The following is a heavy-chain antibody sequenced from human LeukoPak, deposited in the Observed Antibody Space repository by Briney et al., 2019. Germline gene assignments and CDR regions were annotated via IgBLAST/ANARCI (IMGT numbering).Heavy chain of an antibody. CDR1: GFTFSTYS. J-gene: IGHJ4*02. Sequence: PGGSLRLSCAASGFTFSTYSMNWVRQAPGQGREWVSYISSLGSTIHYADSVKGRFTISRDNAKNSVYLQMNSLRAEDTAVYYCARIWDGYSGSDYWGQGTLVTVSS. CDR3: ARIWDGYSGSDY. V-gene: IGHV3-48*01. D-gene: IGHD1-26*01. CDR2: ISSLGSTI.